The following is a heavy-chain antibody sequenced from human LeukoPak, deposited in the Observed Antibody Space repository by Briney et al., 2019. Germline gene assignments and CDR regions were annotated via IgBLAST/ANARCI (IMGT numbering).Heavy chain of an antibody. CDR1: GYTFTSYD. CDR2: MNPNSGNT. CDR3: ARALNFDWLLYHPFDY. D-gene: IGHD3-9*01. J-gene: IGHJ4*02. V-gene: IGHV1-8*01. Sequence: ASVKVSCKASGYTFTSYDINWVRQATGQGLEWMGWMNPNSGNTGYAQKFQGRVTMTRNTSISTAYVELSSLRSEDTAVYYCARALNFDWLLYHPFDYWGQGTLVTVSS.